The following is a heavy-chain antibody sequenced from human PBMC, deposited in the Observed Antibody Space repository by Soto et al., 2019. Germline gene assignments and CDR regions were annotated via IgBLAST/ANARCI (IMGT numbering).Heavy chain of an antibody. CDR3: ARGADYGDTVREYFFHF. CDR2: IYSSGTT. V-gene: IGHV4-31*03. Sequence: PSETLSLTCTVSGVSINNHPYFWGWIRQHPEKGLEWIGYIYSSGTTYFNPSLLSRVGMSLDTSGNRFSLRLTSVTAADTAVYYCARGADYGDTVREYFFHFWGPGPLVIVSS. D-gene: IGHD4-17*01. CDR1: GVSINNHPYF. J-gene: IGHJ4*01.